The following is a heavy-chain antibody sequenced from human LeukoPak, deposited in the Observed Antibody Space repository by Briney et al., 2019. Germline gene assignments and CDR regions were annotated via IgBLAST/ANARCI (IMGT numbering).Heavy chain of an antibody. Sequence: PGGSLRLSCAASGFTFSSYAMSWVRQAPGKGLEWVSAISGSGGSTYYADSVKGRFTISRDNSKNKLYLQMNSLRAEDTAVYYCARDSSSWLQPNYYYYGMDVWGQGTTVTVSS. CDR2: ISGSGGST. J-gene: IGHJ6*02. V-gene: IGHV3-23*01. D-gene: IGHD6-13*01. CDR3: ARDSSSWLQPNYYYYGMDV. CDR1: GFTFSSYA.